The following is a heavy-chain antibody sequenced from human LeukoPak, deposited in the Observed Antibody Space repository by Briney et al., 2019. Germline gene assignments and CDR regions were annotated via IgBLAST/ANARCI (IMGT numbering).Heavy chain of an antibody. CDR3: ARELRIVGDDAFDI. J-gene: IGHJ3*02. Sequence: ASVKVSCKASGYTFTSYGISWVRQAPGQGLEWMGWISAYNGNTNYAQKFQGRVTITTDESTSTAYMELSSLRSEDTAVYYCARELRIVGDDAFDIWGQGTMVTVSS. CDR1: GYTFTSYG. CDR2: ISAYNGNT. V-gene: IGHV1-18*01. D-gene: IGHD1-26*01.